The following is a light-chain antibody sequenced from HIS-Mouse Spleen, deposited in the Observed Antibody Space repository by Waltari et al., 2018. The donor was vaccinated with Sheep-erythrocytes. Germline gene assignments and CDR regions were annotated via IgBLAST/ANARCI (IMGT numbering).Light chain of an antibody. Sequence: SYELTQPPSVSVSPGQTASITCSGDTLGDKYAYWYQQKPGQSPVLVIYHDSKRPSGIPERFSGSNSGNTATPTISGTQAMDEADYYCQAWDSSTAVFGGGTKLTVL. V-gene: IGLV3-1*01. CDR2: HDS. CDR3: QAWDSSTAV. CDR1: TLGDKY. J-gene: IGLJ2*01.